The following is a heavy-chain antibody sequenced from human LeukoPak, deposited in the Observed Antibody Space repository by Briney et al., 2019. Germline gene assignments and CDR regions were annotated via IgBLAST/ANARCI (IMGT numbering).Heavy chain of an antibody. V-gene: IGHV4-61*01. Sequence: SETLSLTCTVSGGSVSSGSYYWSWIRQPPGKGLEWIGYIHYSGSTNYNPSLKSRVTISVDTSKNQFSLKLSSVTSADTAVYYCARGHGIAVADGWFDPWGQGTLVTVSS. CDR2: IHYSGST. CDR3: ARGHGIAVADGWFDP. CDR1: GGSVSSGSYY. D-gene: IGHD6-19*01. J-gene: IGHJ5*02.